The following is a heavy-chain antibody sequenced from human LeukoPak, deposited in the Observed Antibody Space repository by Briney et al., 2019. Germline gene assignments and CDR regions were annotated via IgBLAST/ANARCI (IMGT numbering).Heavy chain of an antibody. J-gene: IGHJ4*02. CDR2: IWYDGSNK. CDR1: KFTFSNYG. Sequence: GGSLRLSCTASKFTFSNYGMQWVRQAPGKGLEWVAVIWYDGSNKYYADSVKGRFTISRDNSKNTLYLQMNSLRAEDTAVYYCAREYSSGWYEVGYFDYWGQGTLVTVSS. V-gene: IGHV3-33*08. CDR3: AREYSSGWYEVGYFDY. D-gene: IGHD6-19*01.